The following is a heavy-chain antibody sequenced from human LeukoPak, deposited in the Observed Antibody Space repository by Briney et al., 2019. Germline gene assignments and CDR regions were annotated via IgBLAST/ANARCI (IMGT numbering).Heavy chain of an antibody. J-gene: IGHJ6*03. CDR1: GGSFSGYY. V-gene: IGHV4-34*01. CDR3: ARFPHPRAYWSYDMDV. CDR2: INHSGST. D-gene: IGHD2-8*02. Sequence: SETLSLTCAVYGGSFSGYYWSWIRQPPGKGLEWIGEINHSGSTNYNPSLKSRVTISVDTSKNQFSLKLSSVTAADTAVYYCARFPHPRAYWSYDMDVWGKGTTVTVSS.